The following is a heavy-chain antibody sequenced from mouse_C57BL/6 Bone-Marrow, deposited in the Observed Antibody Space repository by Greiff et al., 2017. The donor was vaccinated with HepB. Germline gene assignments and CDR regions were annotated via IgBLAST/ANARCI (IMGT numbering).Heavy chain of an antibody. V-gene: IGHV1-15*01. CDR2: IDPETGGT. CDR3: TRSDFYGSVFAY. CDR1: GYTFTDYE. Sequence: ESGAELVRPGASVTLSCKASGYTFTDYEMHWVKQTPVHGLEWIGAIDPETGGTAYNQKFKGKAILTADKSSSTAYMELRSLTSEDSAVYYCTRSDFYGSVFAYWGQGTLVTVSA. D-gene: IGHD2-2*01. J-gene: IGHJ3*01.